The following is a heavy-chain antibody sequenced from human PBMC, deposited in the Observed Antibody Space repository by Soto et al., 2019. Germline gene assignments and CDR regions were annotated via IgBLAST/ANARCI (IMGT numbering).Heavy chain of an antibody. J-gene: IGHJ4*02. Sequence: EVQLVESGGGLVQPGGSLRLSCAASGFTFSRDWMHWVRQSPGKGLVWVSRIKGDGTITNYVDSVKGRFTTSRDNAKNTVYLQLNSLTTEDTAVYYCARGGLGNYYNDYWGQGTLVTVSS. D-gene: IGHD3-10*01. CDR3: ARGGLGNYYNDY. V-gene: IGHV3-74*01. CDR1: GFTFSRDW. CDR2: IKGDGTIT.